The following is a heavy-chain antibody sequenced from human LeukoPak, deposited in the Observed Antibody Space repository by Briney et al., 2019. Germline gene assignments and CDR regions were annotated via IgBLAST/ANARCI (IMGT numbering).Heavy chain of an antibody. CDR1: GFTFNNYG. J-gene: IGHJ6*03. CDR2: ISYDGTNK. V-gene: IGHV3-30*03. Sequence: PGGSLRLSCAASGFTFNNYGMHWVRQAPGKGLEWVALISYDGTNKYYADNVKGRFTISRDNSKNKVYLQMNSLRGADTAVYYCARSPSGWYAGYYYYMDVWGKGTTVTVSS. D-gene: IGHD6-19*01. CDR3: ARSPSGWYAGYYYYMDV.